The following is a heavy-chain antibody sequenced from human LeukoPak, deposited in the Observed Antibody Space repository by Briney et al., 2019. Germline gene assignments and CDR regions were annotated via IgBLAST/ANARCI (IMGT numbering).Heavy chain of an antibody. CDR2: IYYSGSI. V-gene: IGHV4-31*03. CDR3: ARHYRVCSSTSCYPTNWFDP. CDR1: GGSISSGGYY. D-gene: IGHD2-2*01. Sequence: PSQTLSLTCTVSGGSISSGGYYWSWIRQHPGKGLEWIGYIYYSGSIYYNPSLKSRVTISVDTSKNQFSLKLSSVTAADTAVYYCARHYRVCSSTSCYPTNWFDPWGQGTLVTVSS. J-gene: IGHJ5*02.